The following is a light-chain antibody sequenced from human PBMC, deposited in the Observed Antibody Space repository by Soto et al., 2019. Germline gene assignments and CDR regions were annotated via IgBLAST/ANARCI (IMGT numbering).Light chain of an antibody. CDR1: PSVSGSN. Sequence: EIVLTQSPGTLSLSPGDRATLSCRASPSVSGSNLAWYRQKPGQPLWPVTYVASSRATGITDRFSGSGSAPAFTLTIRRLDPEDFAVYSCKQPGTFGQGTKVDIK. CDR3: KQPGT. V-gene: IGKV3-20*01. CDR2: VAS. J-gene: IGKJ1*01.